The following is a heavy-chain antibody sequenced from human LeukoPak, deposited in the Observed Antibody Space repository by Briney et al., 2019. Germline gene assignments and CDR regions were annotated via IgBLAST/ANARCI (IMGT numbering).Heavy chain of an antibody. D-gene: IGHD1-26*01. J-gene: IGHJ5*02. CDR1: GFTFSSYS. CDR3: ARERGSYLDP. CDR2: IKQDGSEK. V-gene: IGHV3-7*01. Sequence: GGSLRLSCAASGFTFSSYSMNWVRQAPGKGLKWVANIKQDGSEKYYVDSVKGRFTISRDNAKNSLYLQMNSLRAEDTAVYYCARERGSYLDPWGQGTLVTVSS.